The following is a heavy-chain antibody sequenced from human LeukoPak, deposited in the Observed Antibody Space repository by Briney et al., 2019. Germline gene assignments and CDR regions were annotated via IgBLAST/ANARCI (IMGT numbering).Heavy chain of an antibody. J-gene: IGHJ4*02. Sequence: GASVKVSCKASGYTFTSYAMHWVRQAPGQRLEWMGWINAGNGNTKYSQKFQGRVTITRDTSASTAYMELSSLRSEDTAVYYCARGGGWELGFDYWGQGTLVTVSS. V-gene: IGHV1-3*01. CDR3: ARGGGWELGFDY. CDR1: GYTFTSYA. D-gene: IGHD1-26*01. CDR2: INAGNGNT.